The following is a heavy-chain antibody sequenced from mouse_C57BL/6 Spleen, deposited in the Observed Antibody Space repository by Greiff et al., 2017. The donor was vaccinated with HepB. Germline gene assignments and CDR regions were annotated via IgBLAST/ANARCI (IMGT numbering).Heavy chain of an antibody. J-gene: IGHJ2*01. Sequence: VKLMESGAELARPGASVKLSCKASGYTFTSYGISWVKQRTGQGLEWIGEIYPRSGNTYYNEKFKGKATLTADKSSSTAYMELRSLTSEDSAVYFCASGLDDYDEGRFDYWGQGTTLTVSS. CDR3: ASGLDDYDEGRFDY. V-gene: IGHV1-81*01. CDR2: IYPRSGNT. CDR1: GYTFTSYG. D-gene: IGHD2-4*01.